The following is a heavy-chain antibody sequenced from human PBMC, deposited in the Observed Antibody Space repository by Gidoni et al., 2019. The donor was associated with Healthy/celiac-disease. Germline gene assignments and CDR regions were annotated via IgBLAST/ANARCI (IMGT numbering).Heavy chain of an antibody. CDR2: MKSKTDGGTT. J-gene: IGHJ5*02. CDR1: GVTFTNAW. V-gene: IGHV3-15*01. CDR3: TTGHVYRANWFDP. D-gene: IGHD3-16*01. Sequence: EVQLVESGGGLVKPGGSLRLSCAASGVTFTNAWMSWVRQAPGKGLEWVGRMKSKTDGGTTDYAAPVKGIFTISRDDSKNTLYLQMNSLKTEDTAVYYCTTGHVYRANWFDPWGQGTLVTVSS.